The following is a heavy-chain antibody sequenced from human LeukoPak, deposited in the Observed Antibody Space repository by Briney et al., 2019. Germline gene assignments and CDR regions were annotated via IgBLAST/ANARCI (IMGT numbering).Heavy chain of an antibody. CDR1: GFTFSSYA. D-gene: IGHD2-15*01. V-gene: IGHV3-23*01. Sequence: GGSLRLSCAASGFTFSSYAMSWVRQAPGKGLEWVSAISGSGASTYYADSVKGRFTISRDNSKNTLYLQMNSLRAEDTAVYYCASRLSYCSGGSCYSHHDAFDIWGQGTMVTVSS. J-gene: IGHJ3*02. CDR2: ISGSGAST. CDR3: ASRLSYCSGGSCYSHHDAFDI.